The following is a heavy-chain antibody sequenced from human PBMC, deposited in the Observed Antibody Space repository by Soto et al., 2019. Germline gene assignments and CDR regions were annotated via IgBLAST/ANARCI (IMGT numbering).Heavy chain of an antibody. CDR3: AIGPRMWLAGGGY. CDR1: GGSFSCYY. Sequence: KTSETLSLTFAVYGGSFSCYYWSWIRQPPGKGLEWLGEINHSGITDYNPSLKSRITISIDTSKKQFSLKLTSVTAADTAVYYCAIGPRMWLAGGGYWGQGTQVTVSS. J-gene: IGHJ4*02. D-gene: IGHD6-19*01. V-gene: IGHV4-34*01. CDR2: INHSGIT.